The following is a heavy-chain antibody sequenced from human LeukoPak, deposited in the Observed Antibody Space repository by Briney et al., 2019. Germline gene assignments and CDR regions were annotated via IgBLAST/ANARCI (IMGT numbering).Heavy chain of an antibody. CDR1: GGSISSYY. CDR3: ARDRGIAAANNWFDP. V-gene: IGHV4-4*07. CDR2: IYTSGST. D-gene: IGHD6-13*01. Sequence: PSETLSLTCTVSGGSISSYYWSWIRQPAGKGLEWIGRIYTSGSTNYNPSLKSRVTMSVDTSKIQFSLKLSSVTAADTAVYYCARDRGIAAANNWFDPWGQGTLVTVSS. J-gene: IGHJ5*02.